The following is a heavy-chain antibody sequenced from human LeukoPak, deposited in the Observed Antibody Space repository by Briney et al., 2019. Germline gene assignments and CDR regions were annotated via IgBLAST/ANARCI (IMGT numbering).Heavy chain of an antibody. D-gene: IGHD3-16*01. CDR1: GGSISSSSYY. V-gene: IGHV4-39*07. J-gene: IGHJ3*02. Sequence: SETLSLTCTVSGGSISSSSYYWGWIRQPPGKGLEWIGSIYYSGSTYYNPSLKSRVTISVDTSKNQFSLKLSSVTAADTAVYYCARTDYEWGEAFDIWGQGTMVTVSS. CDR3: ARTDYEWGEAFDI. CDR2: IYYSGST.